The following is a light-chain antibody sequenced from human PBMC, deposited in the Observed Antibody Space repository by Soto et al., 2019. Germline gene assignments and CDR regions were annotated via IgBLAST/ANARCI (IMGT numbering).Light chain of an antibody. V-gene: IGKV1-39*01. CDR3: QQHYNIPLT. Sequence: SPSSLSASVGDRVTITCRASQSIGNFLNWYQQRPGKAPRLLMHATSSLETGVPSRFSGSGSGTYFTLTINSLQPEDFATYYCQQHYNIPLTFGGGTKVDIK. CDR2: ATS. J-gene: IGKJ4*01. CDR1: QSIGNF.